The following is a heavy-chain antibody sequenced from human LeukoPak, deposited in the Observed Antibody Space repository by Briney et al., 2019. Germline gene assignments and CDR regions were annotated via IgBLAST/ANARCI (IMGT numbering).Heavy chain of an antibody. CDR3: ARAPGYYDILTGRITTRTAAFDY. CDR1: GGSISSGGYY. V-gene: IGHV4-30-2*01. Sequence: SETLSLTCTVSGGSISSGGYYWSWIRQPPGKGLEWIGYIYHSGSTYYNPSLKSRVTISVDTSKNQFSLKLSSVTAADTAVYYCARAPGYYDILTGRITTRTAAFDYWGQGTLVTVSS. J-gene: IGHJ4*02. D-gene: IGHD3-9*01. CDR2: IYHSGST.